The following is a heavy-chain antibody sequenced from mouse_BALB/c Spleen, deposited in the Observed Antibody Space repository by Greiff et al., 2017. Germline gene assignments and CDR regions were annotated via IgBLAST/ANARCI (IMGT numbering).Heavy chain of an antibody. J-gene: IGHJ2*01. D-gene: IGHD2-14*01. CDR1: GFNIKDTY. V-gene: IGHV14-3*02. CDR2: IDPANGNT. CDR3: ASYYRYDGNFDY. Sequence: VQLKQSGAELVKPGASVKLSCTASGFNIKDTYMHWVKQRPEQGLEWIGRIDPANGNTKYDPKFQGKATITADTSSNTAYLQLSSLTSEDTAVYYCASYYRYDGNFDYWGQGTTLTVSS.